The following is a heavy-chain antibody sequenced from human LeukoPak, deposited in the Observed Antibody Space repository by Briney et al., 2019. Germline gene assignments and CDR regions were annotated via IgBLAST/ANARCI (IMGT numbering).Heavy chain of an antibody. D-gene: IGHD3-3*01. J-gene: IGHJ4*02. V-gene: IGHV3-73*01. CDR2: IRSKANSYAT. CDR3: TTEYYDFWSGPVPFDY. Sequence: GGSLRLSCAASGFTFSSYSMNWVRQASGKGLEWVGRIRSKANSYATAYAASVKGRFTISRDDSKNTAYLQMNSLKTEDTAVYYCTTEYYDFWSGPVPFDYWGQGTLVTVSS. CDR1: GFTFSSYS.